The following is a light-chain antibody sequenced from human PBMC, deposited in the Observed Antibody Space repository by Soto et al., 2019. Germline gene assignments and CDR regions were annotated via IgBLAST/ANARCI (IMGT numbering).Light chain of an antibody. Sequence: EIVMTQSPATLSVSPGERATLSCRTSLSVSSNLAWYQQEPGQPPRLLIYDASTRATGIPARFGGSGSGTEFTLTISSLQSEDFAVYYCQQYNNWPPLTFGGGTKVAIK. CDR3: QQYNNWPPLT. V-gene: IGKV3-15*01. CDR2: DAS. J-gene: IGKJ4*01. CDR1: LSVSSN.